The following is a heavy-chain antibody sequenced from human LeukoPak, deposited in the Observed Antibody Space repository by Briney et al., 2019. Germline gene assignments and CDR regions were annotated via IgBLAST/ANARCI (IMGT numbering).Heavy chain of an antibody. Sequence: GGSLRLSCAASGFNFSSYGMHWVRQAPGKGLEWAAAVWYDGSYKFHADSVKGRFTISRDSSKNTLSLQMNSLRAGDTAVYYCATGHRGPVAGSGWGDAFDIWGQGTMVTVSS. CDR3: ATGHRGPVAGSGWGDAFDI. V-gene: IGHV3-33*01. CDR1: GFNFSSYG. D-gene: IGHD6-19*01. J-gene: IGHJ3*02. CDR2: VWYDGSYK.